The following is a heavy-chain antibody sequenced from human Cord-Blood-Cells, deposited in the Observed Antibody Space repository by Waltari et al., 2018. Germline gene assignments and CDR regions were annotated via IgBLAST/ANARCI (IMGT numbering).Heavy chain of an antibody. CDR2: IYYGGST. J-gene: IGHJ4*02. V-gene: IGHV4-39*01. CDR3: ARQPYDFWSGYYLDY. CDR1: GGSISSRSYY. Sequence: QLQLQESGPGLVKPSETLSLTCTVSGGSISSRSYYRGWIRQPPGKGLEWVGSIYYGGSTYYNPSLKSRVTISVDTSKNQFSLKLSSVTAADTAVYYCARQPYDFWSGYYLDYWGQGTLVTVSS. D-gene: IGHD3-3*01.